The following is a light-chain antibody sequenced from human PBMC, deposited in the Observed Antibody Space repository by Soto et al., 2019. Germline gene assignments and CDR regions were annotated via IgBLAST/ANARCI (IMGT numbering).Light chain of an antibody. CDR1: SSDVGGYNY. CDR3: SSYAGSNFVV. CDR2: EVS. V-gene: IGLV2-8*01. Sequence: HSALTQPPSASGSPGQSVTISCTGTSSDVGGYNYVSWYQQNPGKAPKLMIYEVSKRPSGVPDRFSGSKSGNTASLTVSGLQPEDEADYYCSSYAGSNFVVFGGGTKLTVL. J-gene: IGLJ2*01.